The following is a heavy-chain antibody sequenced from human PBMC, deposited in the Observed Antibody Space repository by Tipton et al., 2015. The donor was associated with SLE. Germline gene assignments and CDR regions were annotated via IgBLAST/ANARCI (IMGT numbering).Heavy chain of an antibody. D-gene: IGHD6-13*01. CDR1: GFTFSSYG. Sequence: SLRLSCAASGFTFSSYGMHWVRQAPGKGLEWVAFIRYDGSNKYYADSVKGRFTISRDNSKNTLYLQMNSLRAEDTAVYYCAKDSIAAAGTNYFDYWGQGTLVTVSS. V-gene: IGHV3-30*02. CDR2: IRYDGSNK. J-gene: IGHJ4*02. CDR3: AKDSIAAAGTNYFDY.